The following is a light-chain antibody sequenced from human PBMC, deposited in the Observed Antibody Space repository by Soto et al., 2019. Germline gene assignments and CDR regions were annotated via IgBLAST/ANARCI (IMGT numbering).Light chain of an antibody. CDR3: CSYAGTSTLL. CDR1: SSDVGSYNL. CDR2: EGS. J-gene: IGLJ2*01. V-gene: IGLV2-23*01. Sequence: QSVLTQPASVSGSPGQSTTISCTGTSSDVGSYNLVSWYQYHPGKAPKLMIYEGSKRPSGVSNRFSGSKSGNTASLTISGLQAEDEADYYCCSYAGTSTLLFGGGTKLTVL.